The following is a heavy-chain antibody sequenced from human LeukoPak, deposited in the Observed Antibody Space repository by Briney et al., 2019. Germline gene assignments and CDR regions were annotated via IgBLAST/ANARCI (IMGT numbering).Heavy chain of an antibody. J-gene: IGHJ4*02. V-gene: IGHV1-2*02. CDR1: GYTFTGYY. D-gene: IGHD3-16*02. CDR3: ARVLSPFYDYVWGSYRYTGPYFDY. Sequence: ASVKVSCKASGYTFTGYYMHWVRQAPGQGLEWMGWINPNSGGTNYAQKFQGRVTKTRDTSISTAYMELSRLRSDDTAVYYCARVLSPFYDYVWGSYRYTGPYFDYWGQGTLVTVSS. CDR2: INPNSGGT.